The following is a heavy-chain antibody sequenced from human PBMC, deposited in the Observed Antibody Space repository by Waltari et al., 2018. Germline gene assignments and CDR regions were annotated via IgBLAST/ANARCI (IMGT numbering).Heavy chain of an antibody. D-gene: IGHD1-1*01. CDR1: GYSIGGYY. CDR2: INPNTGGA. Sequence: QEQLVQSGAEVKKPGASVKVSCKASGYSIGGYYMQWVRQAPGQGLEWMGRINPNTGGARFIKKFEGRVTMTSDKSISTAYMELSRLTYDDTAVYFCSRTQNDGNDAFDLWGQGTMVTVSS. J-gene: IGHJ3*01. V-gene: IGHV1-2*06. CDR3: SRTQNDGNDAFDL.